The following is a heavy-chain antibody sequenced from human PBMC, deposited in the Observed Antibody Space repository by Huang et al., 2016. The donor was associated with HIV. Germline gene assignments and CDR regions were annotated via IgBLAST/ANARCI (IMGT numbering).Heavy chain of an antibody. CDR3: TKKNVDDFWSESYTGGAFHV. J-gene: IGHJ3*01. V-gene: IGHV1-18*01. Sequence: QEHLEQSGAEVQKPGASVKVSCKASGSSFSSFGIAWVPQAPGQRLEWRGWISSYNGKANYAQKLQGRITMTTDTSTSTAYMELRSLRSDDTAVYYCTKKNVDDFWSESYTGGAFHVWGQGTMVTVSS. CDR2: ISSYNGKA. D-gene: IGHD3-3*01. CDR1: GSSFSSFG.